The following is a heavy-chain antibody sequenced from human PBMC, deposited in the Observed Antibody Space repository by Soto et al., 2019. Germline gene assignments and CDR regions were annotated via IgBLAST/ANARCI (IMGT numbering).Heavy chain of an antibody. Sequence: GGSLRLSCAASGFTFSSYATSWVRQAPGKGLEWVSAISGSGGSTYYADSVKGRFTISRDNSKNTLYLQMNSLRAEDTAVYYCAKSGITMIVVVIYFDYWGQGTLVTVSS. CDR1: GFTFSSYA. CDR2: ISGSGGST. D-gene: IGHD3-22*01. CDR3: AKSGITMIVVVIYFDY. V-gene: IGHV3-23*01. J-gene: IGHJ4*02.